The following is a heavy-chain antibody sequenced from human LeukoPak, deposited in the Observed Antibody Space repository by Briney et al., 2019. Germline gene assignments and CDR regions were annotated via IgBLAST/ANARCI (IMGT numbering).Heavy chain of an antibody. J-gene: IGHJ4*02. CDR3: AREAYSSSRDSDY. Sequence: ASVKVSCKASGHTFTSYDINWVRQATGRGLEWMGWMNPNSGNTGYAQKFQGRVTITRNTSISTAYMELSSLRSEDTAVYYCAREAYSSSRDSDYWGQGTLVTVSS. CDR1: GHTFTSYD. D-gene: IGHD6-13*01. V-gene: IGHV1-8*03. CDR2: MNPNSGNT.